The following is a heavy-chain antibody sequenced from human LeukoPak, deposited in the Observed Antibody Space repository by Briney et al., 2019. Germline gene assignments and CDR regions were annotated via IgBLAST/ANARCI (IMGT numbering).Heavy chain of an antibody. Sequence: HSGGSLRLSCAASGFTFSSYAMSWVRQAPGKGLEWVSAISGSGGSTYYADSVKGRFTISRGNSKNTLYLQMNSLRAEDTAVYYCAKADSSWFSCLNYWGQGTLVTVSS. V-gene: IGHV3-23*01. CDR2: ISGSGGST. D-gene: IGHD3-10*01. J-gene: IGHJ4*02. CDR3: AKADSSWFSCLNY. CDR1: GFTFSSYA.